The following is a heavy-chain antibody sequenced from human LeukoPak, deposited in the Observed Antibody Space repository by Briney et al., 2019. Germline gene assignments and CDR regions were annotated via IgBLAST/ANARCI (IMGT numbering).Heavy chain of an antibody. J-gene: IGHJ6*03. V-gene: IGHV4-61*05. Sequence: SETLSLTCTVSSGSISTSNYYWGWVRQPPGKALEWIGYIYYSGSTNYNPSLKSRVTISVDTSKNQFSLKLSSVTAADTAVYYCARSGYSSGWSNIYYYYYYMDVWGKGTTVTISS. D-gene: IGHD6-19*01. CDR3: ARSGYSSGWSNIYYYYYYMDV. CDR1: SGSISTSNYY. CDR2: IYYSGST.